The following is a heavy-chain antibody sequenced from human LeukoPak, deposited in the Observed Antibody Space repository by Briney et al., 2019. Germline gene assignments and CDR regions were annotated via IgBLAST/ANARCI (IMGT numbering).Heavy chain of an antibody. Sequence: PGGSLRLSCAASGFTFDDYAMHWVRQAPGKGLEWVSGISWNSGSIGYADSVKGRFTISRDNAKNSLYLQMNSLRAEDTALYYCAKAQQTESTGFDYWGQGTLVTVSS. D-gene: IGHD1-1*01. CDR1: GFTFDDYA. J-gene: IGHJ4*02. V-gene: IGHV3-9*01. CDR2: ISWNSGSI. CDR3: AKAQQTESTGFDY.